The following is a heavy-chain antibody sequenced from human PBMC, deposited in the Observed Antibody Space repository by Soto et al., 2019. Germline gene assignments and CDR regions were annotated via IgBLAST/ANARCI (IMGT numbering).Heavy chain of an antibody. CDR3: ARATIFGVVIEY. CDR2: IYYSGST. J-gene: IGHJ4*02. Sequence: KASETLSLTCTVSGGSVSSGSYYWSWIRQPPGKGLEWIGYIYYSGSTNYNPSLKSRVTISVDTSKNQFSLKLSSVTAADTAVYYCARATIFGVVIEYWGQGTLVTVSS. CDR1: GGSVSSGSYY. D-gene: IGHD3-3*01. V-gene: IGHV4-61*01.